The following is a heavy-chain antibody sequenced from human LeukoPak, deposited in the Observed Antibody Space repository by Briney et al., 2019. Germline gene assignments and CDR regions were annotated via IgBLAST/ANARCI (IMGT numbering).Heavy chain of an antibody. Sequence: GASVKVSCKASGYTFTSYGISWVRQAPGQGLEWMGWISAYNGNTNYAQKLQGRVTMTTDTSTSTAYMELRSLRSDDTAVYYCARGVILTGYPSFFDYWGQGTLVTVSS. J-gene: IGHJ4*02. CDR1: GYTFTSYG. V-gene: IGHV1-18*01. D-gene: IGHD3-9*01. CDR3: ARGVILTGYPSFFDY. CDR2: ISAYNGNT.